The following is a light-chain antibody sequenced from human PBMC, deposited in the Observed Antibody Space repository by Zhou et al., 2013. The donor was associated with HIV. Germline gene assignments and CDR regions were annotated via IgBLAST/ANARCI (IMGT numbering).Light chain of an antibody. CDR1: QPISSN. CDR2: GAA. CDR3: QHYGTSPLILT. J-gene: IGKJ3*01. V-gene: IGKV3-15*01. Sequence: EIVITQSPATLSVSPGERATLSCRASQPISSNLAWYQQKVGQAPRLLMYGAATRAPGFPDRFIGRGSGTDFTLTINNVEADDFAVYYCQHYGTSPLILTFGPGTRVDVK.